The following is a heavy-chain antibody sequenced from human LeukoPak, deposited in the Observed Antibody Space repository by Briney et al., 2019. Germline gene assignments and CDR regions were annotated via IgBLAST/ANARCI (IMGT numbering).Heavy chain of an antibody. D-gene: IGHD4-11*01. CDR2: IYYSGST. V-gene: IGHV4-39*01. Sequence: SETLSLTCTVSGGSISSSSYYWGWIRQPPGKGLEWIGSIYYSGSTYYNPSLKSRVTISVGTSKNQFSLKLSSVTAADTAVYYCAHGCHSNATQVYYYYYMDVWGKGTTVTVSS. CDR1: GGSISSSSYY. CDR3: AHGCHSNATQVYYYYYMDV. J-gene: IGHJ6*03.